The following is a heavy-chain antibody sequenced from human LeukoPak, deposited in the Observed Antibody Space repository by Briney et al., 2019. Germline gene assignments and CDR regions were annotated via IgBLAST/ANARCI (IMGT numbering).Heavy chain of an antibody. CDR3: AEGRIRDFDWLPDSFDY. CDR2: IYYRGST. Sequence: PSETLSSTCTASGGSISSSSYYWGWIRQPPRKWLEWIGSIYYRGSTYYNPSLKSRVTICVDTSKHQFSLKLSSVTAADTAVYYRAEGRIRDFDWLPDSFDYWGQGTLVTVSS. CDR1: GGSISSSSYY. J-gene: IGHJ4*02. D-gene: IGHD3-9*01. V-gene: IGHV4-39*01.